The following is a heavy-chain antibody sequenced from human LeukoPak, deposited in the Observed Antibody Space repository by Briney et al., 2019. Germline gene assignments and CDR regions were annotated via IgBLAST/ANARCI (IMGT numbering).Heavy chain of an antibody. CDR1: GYTFTSYG. Sequence: ASVKVSCKASGYTFTSYGISWVRQAPGQGLEWMGWISAYNGNTNYAQKLQGRVTMTTDTSTSTAYMELRSLRSEDTAVYYCARGRKVPAARQRCGDYWGQGTLVTVSS. J-gene: IGHJ4*02. CDR3: ARGRKVPAARQRCGDY. CDR2: ISAYNGNT. V-gene: IGHV1-18*01. D-gene: IGHD2-2*01.